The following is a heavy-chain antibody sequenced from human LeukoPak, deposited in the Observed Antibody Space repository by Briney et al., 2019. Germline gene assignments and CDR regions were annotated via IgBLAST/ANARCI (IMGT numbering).Heavy chain of an antibody. CDR2: ISGSGGST. V-gene: IGHV3-23*01. Sequence: PGGSLRLSCAASGFTFSSYGMSWVRQAPGKGLEWVSAISGSGGSTYYADSVKGRFIISRDNSKNTVYLQMNSLRAEDTAIYYCTKDQYGDYVWEGDMDVWGKGTTV. CDR1: GFTFSSYG. CDR3: TKDQYGDYVWEGDMDV. D-gene: IGHD4-17*01. J-gene: IGHJ6*03.